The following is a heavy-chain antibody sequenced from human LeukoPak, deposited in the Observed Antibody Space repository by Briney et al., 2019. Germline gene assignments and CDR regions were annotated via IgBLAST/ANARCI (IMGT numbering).Heavy chain of an antibody. Sequence: SETLSLTCTVSGGSIRSYYWSWIRQPPGKGPEWIGEINHSGSTNYNPSLKSRVTISVDTSKNQFSLKLSSVTAADTAVYYCARALRNTARIGYWGQGTLVTVSS. D-gene: IGHD5-18*01. CDR3: ARALRNTARIGY. CDR1: GGSIRSYY. V-gene: IGHV4-34*01. J-gene: IGHJ4*02. CDR2: INHSGST.